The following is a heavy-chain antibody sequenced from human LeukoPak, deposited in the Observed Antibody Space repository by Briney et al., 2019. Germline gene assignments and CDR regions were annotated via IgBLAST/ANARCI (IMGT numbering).Heavy chain of an antibody. CDR1: GSSISSHY. CDR3: ARVPVDFWSGYYSGWFDP. J-gene: IGHJ5*02. CDR2: IYYSGST. V-gene: IGHV4-59*11. D-gene: IGHD3-3*01. Sequence: SETLSHTCTVSGSSISSHYWSWIRQPPGKGLEWIGYIYYSGSTNYNPSLKSRVTISVDTSKNQFSLKLSSVTAADTAVYYCARVPVDFWSGYYSGWFDPWGQGTLVTVSS.